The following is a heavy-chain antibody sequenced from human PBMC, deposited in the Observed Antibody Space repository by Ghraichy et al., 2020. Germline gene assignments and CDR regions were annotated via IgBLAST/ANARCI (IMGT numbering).Heavy chain of an antibody. CDR2: IFSNDEK. J-gene: IGHJ5*02. CDR3: ARIRETYDGYNFPDWFDP. CDR1: GFSLSNARMG. Sequence: SGPTLVKPTETLTLTCTVSGFSLSNARMGVSWIRQPPGKALEWLAHIFSNDEKSYSTSLKSRLTISKDTSKSQVVLTMTNMDPVDTATYYCARIRETYDGYNFPDWFDPWGQGTLVTVSS. D-gene: IGHD5-24*01. V-gene: IGHV2-26*01.